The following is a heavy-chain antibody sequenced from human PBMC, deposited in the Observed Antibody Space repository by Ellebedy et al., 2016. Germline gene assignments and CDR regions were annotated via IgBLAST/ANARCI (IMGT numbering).Heavy chain of an antibody. D-gene: IGHD3-3*01. J-gene: IGHJ6*04. Sequence: GESLKISXAASEFTFSDYWMGWVRQAPGKGLEWMANINDDGGVRNYLDSVRGRFTISRDNAKNSLYLQMDSLRAEDTAVYYCARGSITVFGGVDVWGKGTTVTVSS. CDR2: INDDGGVR. CDR1: EFTFSDYW. CDR3: ARGSITVFGGVDV. V-gene: IGHV3-7*01.